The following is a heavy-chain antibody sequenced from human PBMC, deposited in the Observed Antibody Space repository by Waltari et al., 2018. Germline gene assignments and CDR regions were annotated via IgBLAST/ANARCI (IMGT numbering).Heavy chain of an antibody. J-gene: IGHJ5*02. D-gene: IGHD3-3*01. CDR2: IYYSGST. V-gene: IGHV4-39*07. CDR1: GGSISSSSYY. CDR3: ARVFWSGYYMEGWFDP. Sequence: QLQRPESGPGLVKPSETLSLTCTVSGGSISSSSYYWGWIRQPPGKGLEWIGCIYYSGSTYYNPSLKSRVTISVDTSKNQFSLKLSSVTAADTAVYYCARVFWSGYYMEGWFDPWGQGTLVTVSS.